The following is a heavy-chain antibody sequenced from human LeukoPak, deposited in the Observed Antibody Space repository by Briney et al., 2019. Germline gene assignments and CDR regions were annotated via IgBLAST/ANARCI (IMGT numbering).Heavy chain of an antibody. J-gene: IGHJ5*02. CDR2: IYYSGST. CDR1: GGSTSSSSFH. Sequence: PSETLSLTCIVSGGSTSSSSFHWGWIRQPPGKGLEWIGSIYYSGSTSYNPSLKSRVTISVDTSKNQFSLKLNSVTAADTAVYYCARRAYYGSRRGNFDPWGQGTLVTVSS. CDR3: ARRAYYGSRRGNFDP. D-gene: IGHD3-10*01. V-gene: IGHV4-39*01.